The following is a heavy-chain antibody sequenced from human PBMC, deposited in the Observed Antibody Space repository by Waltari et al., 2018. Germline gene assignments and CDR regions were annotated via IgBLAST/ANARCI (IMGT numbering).Heavy chain of an antibody. D-gene: IGHD3-10*01. V-gene: IGHV1-69*04. CDR2: IIPILGIA. CDR3: ARGMVRGVITYYYYYGMDV. Sequence: QVQLVQSGAEVKKPGSSVKVSCKASGGTFSSYAISWVRPSPGQGLEWMGRIIPILGIANYAQKFQGRVTITADKSTSTAYMELSSLRSEDTAVYYCARGMVRGVITYYYYYGMDVWGQGTTVTVSS. J-gene: IGHJ6*02. CDR1: GGTFSSYA.